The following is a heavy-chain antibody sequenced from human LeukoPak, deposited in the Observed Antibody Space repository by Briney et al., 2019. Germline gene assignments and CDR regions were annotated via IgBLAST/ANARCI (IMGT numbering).Heavy chain of an antibody. Sequence: GGSLRLSCVASGFTFSNYWMNWVRQAPGKGLEWVANIKQDGSEKYYVDSVKGRFTISRDNAKNSLYLQMNSLRAEDTAVYYCARGTTVSSSLLYWGQGTLVTVSS. J-gene: IGHJ4*02. D-gene: IGHD6-6*01. CDR3: ARGTTVSSSLLY. CDR2: IKQDGSEK. V-gene: IGHV3-7*01. CDR1: GFTFSNYW.